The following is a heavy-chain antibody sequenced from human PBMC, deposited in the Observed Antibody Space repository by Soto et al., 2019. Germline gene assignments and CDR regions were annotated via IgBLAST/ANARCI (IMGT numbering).Heavy chain of an antibody. D-gene: IGHD7-27*01. CDR1: GGSISSYY. Sequence: QVQLQESGPGLVKPSETLSLTCTVSGGSISSYYWSWIRQPPGKGLEWIGYIYYSGSTNYNPSLXSXAXTXXDTSKNQFSLKLSSVTAADTAVYYCARPWGWYFDFWGRGTLVTVSS. CDR3: ARPWGWYFDF. CDR2: IYYSGST. J-gene: IGHJ2*01. V-gene: IGHV4-59*08.